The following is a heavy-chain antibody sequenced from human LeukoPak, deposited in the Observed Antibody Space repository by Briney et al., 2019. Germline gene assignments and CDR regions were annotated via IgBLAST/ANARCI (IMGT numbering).Heavy chain of an antibody. D-gene: IGHD6-13*01. CDR3: ARSPLLIAAAGGGWFDP. V-gene: IGHV1-69*06. J-gene: IGHJ5*02. CDR2: IIPIFGTA. CDR1: GGTFSSYA. Sequence: SVKVSCKASGGTFSSYAISWVRQAPGQGLEWMGRIIPIFGTANYAQKFQGRVTITADKYTSTAYMELSSLRSEDTAVYYCARSPLLIAAAGGGWFDPWGQGTLVTVSS.